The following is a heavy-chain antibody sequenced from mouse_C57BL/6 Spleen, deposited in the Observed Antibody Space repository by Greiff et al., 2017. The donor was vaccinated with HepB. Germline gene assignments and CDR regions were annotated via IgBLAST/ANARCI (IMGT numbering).Heavy chain of an antibody. Sequence: QVQLQQSGAELVRPGSSVKLSCKASGYTFTSYWMDRVKQRPGQGLEWIGNIYPSDSETHYNQKFKDKATLTVDKSSSTAYMQLSSLTSEDSAVYYCARSYYSNSAWFAYWGQGTLVTVSA. D-gene: IGHD2-5*01. J-gene: IGHJ3*01. V-gene: IGHV1-61*01. CDR1: GYTFTSYW. CDR2: IYPSDSET. CDR3: ARSYYSNSAWFAY.